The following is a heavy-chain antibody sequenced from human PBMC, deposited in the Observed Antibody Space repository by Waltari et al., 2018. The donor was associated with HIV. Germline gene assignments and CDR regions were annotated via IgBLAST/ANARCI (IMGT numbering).Heavy chain of an antibody. V-gene: IGHV1-24*01. CDR2: FDPEEGEA. CDR1: GYTLSELS. Sequence: QVHFVPSEAAVKKPGAAVKVSCTVSGYTLSELSMHWVRQAAGKGFEWMGGFDPEEGEAIYAQKFQGRVTMTEDTSTDTAYMEVANLKFEDTAVYYCTAGEPPGGYWGQGTLVTVSS. J-gene: IGHJ4*02. D-gene: IGHD1-1*01. CDR3: TAGEPPGGY.